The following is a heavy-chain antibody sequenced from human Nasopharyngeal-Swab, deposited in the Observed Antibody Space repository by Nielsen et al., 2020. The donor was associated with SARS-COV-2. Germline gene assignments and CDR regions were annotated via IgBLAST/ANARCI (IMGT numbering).Heavy chain of an antibody. V-gene: IGHV1-18*01. D-gene: IGHD3-3*01. CDR1: CYSFRSYG. J-gene: IGHJ4*02. CDR3: ARDIEEWLVVPSLSFDY. Sequence: ASVRVSCQASCYSFRSYGINWVRQAPGQVLEWMGWISVYNADTNYAQKLQGRVSMTTDTSTSTAYTELRSLRSDDTAVYYCARDIEEWLVVPSLSFDYWGQGTLVTVSS. CDR2: ISVYNADT.